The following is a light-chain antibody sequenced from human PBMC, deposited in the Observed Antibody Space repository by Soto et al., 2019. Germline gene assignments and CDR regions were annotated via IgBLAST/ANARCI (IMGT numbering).Light chain of an antibody. CDR2: ETS. CDR1: QSVNSNY. J-gene: IGKJ1*01. V-gene: IGKV3-20*01. CDR3: QQFGTSPLWT. Sequence: VLTQSPGTLSLSPGERATLSCRASQSVNSNYLAWYQQKPGQAPRLLMYETSTRATGIPDRFSGSGSGTDLTLTISRLEPEDFAVYFCQQFGTSPLWTFGQGTKVDIK.